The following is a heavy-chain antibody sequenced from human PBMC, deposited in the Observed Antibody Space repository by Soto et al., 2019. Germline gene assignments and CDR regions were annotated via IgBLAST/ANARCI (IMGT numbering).Heavy chain of an antibody. CDR3: AHAPGIAVTTNWFDP. CDR2: IYWDDDK. J-gene: IGHJ5*02. CDR1: GFSLSTSEVG. V-gene: IGHV2-5*02. Sequence: QITLKESGPTLVKPTQTLTLTCTFSGFSLSTSEVGVGWIRQPPGKALQWLALIYWDDDKRYSPSLKSRLTIXXDXSXNQVVLTMTNMDPVDTATYYCAHAPGIAVTTNWFDPWGQGILVTVSS. D-gene: IGHD6-19*01.